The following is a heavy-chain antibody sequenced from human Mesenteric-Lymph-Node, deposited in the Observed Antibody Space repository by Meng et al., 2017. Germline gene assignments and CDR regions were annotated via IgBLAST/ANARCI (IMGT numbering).Heavy chain of an antibody. J-gene: IGHJ4*02. Sequence: GESLKISCAASGSTFSSYEMNWVRQAPGKGLEWVSYISSSGSTIYYADSVKGRFTISRDNAKNSLYLQMNSLRAEDTAVYYCARVGSGYDFWSGYFDYWGQGTLVTVSS. D-gene: IGHD3-3*01. V-gene: IGHV3-48*03. CDR1: GSTFSSYE. CDR3: ARVGSGYDFWSGYFDY. CDR2: ISSSGSTI.